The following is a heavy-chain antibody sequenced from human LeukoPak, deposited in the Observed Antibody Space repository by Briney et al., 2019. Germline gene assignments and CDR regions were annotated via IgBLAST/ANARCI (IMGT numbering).Heavy chain of an antibody. CDR2: ISGSGSST. D-gene: IGHD6-13*01. V-gene: IGHV3-23*01. CDR1: GFTFSSYA. J-gene: IGHJ4*02. CDR3: AKRLGAAGPYFDY. Sequence: GGSLRLSCAAPGFTFSSYAMNWVRQGPGKGLEWVSAISGSGSSTDYADSVKGRFTISRDNSKKTLYLQMNSLRAEDTAVYYCAKRLGAAGPYFDYWGQGTLVTVSS.